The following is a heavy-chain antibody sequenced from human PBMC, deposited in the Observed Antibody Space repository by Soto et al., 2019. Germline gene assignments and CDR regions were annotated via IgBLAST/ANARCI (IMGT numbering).Heavy chain of an antibody. V-gene: IGHV3-23*01. D-gene: IGHD3-10*01. CDR1: GFTFSSNA. CDR2: VSGDGYAS. CDR3: AKRHYFGSRSFALAT. J-gene: IGHJ4*03. Sequence: EVRLLESGGNLVQPGGSLRLSCAGSGFTFSSNAMSWVRQAPGKGLEWVSSVSGDGYASDYADSVKGRFTVSRHNSKNTLYLQMNSLRAEDTAVYYCAKRHYFGSRSFALATWGQGTLVTVSS.